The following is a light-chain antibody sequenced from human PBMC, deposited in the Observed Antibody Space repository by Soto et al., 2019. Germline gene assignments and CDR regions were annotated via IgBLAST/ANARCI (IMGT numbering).Light chain of an antibody. CDR3: VLYMGSGIWV. CDR1: SGSVSTSFY. Sequence: QAVVTQEPSFSVSPGGTVTLTCGLNSGSVSTSFYPSWYQQTPGQAPRTLIYSTNTRSSGVPDRFSGSILGNKAALTITGGQADDESDYYCVLYMGSGIWVFGGGTKLTVL. CDR2: STN. J-gene: IGLJ3*02. V-gene: IGLV8-61*01.